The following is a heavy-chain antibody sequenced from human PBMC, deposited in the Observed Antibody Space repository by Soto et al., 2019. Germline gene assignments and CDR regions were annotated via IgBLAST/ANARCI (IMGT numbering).Heavy chain of an antibody. D-gene: IGHD2-2*01. CDR1: GYTFTGSY. Sequence: GASVKVSCKASGYTFTGSYMHWVRQAPGQGLEWMGWINPNSGGTNYAQKFQGWVTMTRDTSISTAYMELSRLRSDDTAVYYCAREGSGYCSSTSCQDYYYYYGMDVWG. CDR2: INPNSGGT. V-gene: IGHV1-2*04. CDR3: AREGSGYCSSTSCQDYYYYYGMDV. J-gene: IGHJ6*02.